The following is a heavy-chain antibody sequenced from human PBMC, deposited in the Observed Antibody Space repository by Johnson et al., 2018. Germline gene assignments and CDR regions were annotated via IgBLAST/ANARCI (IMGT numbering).Heavy chain of an antibody. CDR3: TRDPREGAGWPLDY. Sequence: VQLVETGGGVVQPGKSPSLSCVASGFIFSNYGIHWVRQVPGKGLEWVGVIWFDGSQQKYADSVKGRFTISRDNSKNTVYRESNSLRAEDTAVYYCTRDPREGAGWPLDYWGQGTLVTVSS. CDR2: IWFDGSQQ. V-gene: IGHV3-33*01. CDR1: GFIFSNYG. J-gene: IGHJ4*02. D-gene: IGHD6-19*01.